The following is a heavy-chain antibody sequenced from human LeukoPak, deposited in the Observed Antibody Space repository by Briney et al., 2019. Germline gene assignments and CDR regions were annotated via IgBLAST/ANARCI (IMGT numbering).Heavy chain of an antibody. V-gene: IGHV3-21*01. J-gene: IGHJ4*02. CDR3: ARDYGRPGGLDY. Sequence: PGASLKLSCEASGFIFSYYNMNWVRQAPGQGLEWISSISRSSSDIYYADSVKGRFTISRDNAKGSLFLQLNSLRAEDTAVYYCARDYGRPGGLDYWGQGTLVTVSS. D-gene: IGHD1-26*01. CDR1: GFIFSYYN. CDR2: ISRSSSDI.